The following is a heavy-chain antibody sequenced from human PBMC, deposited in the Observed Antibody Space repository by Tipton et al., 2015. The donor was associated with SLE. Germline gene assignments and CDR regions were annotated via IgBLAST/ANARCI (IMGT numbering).Heavy chain of an antibody. D-gene: IGHD3-22*01. CDR1: GGSTSSGGYY. J-gene: IGHJ4*02. Sequence: TLSLTCTVSGGSTSSGGYYWSWIRQHPGKGLEWIGYIYYSGSTYYNPSLKSRVTISVDTSKNQFSLKLSSVTAADTAVYYCARVSDYYDSSGYYPASYYFDYWGQGTLVTVSS. CDR3: ARVSDYYDSSGYYPASYYFDY. CDR2: IYYSGST. V-gene: IGHV4-31*03.